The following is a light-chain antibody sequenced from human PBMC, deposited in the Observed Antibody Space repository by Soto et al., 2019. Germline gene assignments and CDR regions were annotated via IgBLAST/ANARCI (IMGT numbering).Light chain of an antibody. CDR2: DAS. CDR1: QSVSTY. CDR3: QQRNNWQIT. J-gene: IGKJ5*01. Sequence: ETVLTQSPATLSLSPGESATLSCRASQSVSTYLAWYQQKPGQAPRLLIYDASNRVTGIPARFRGSGSGTDFTLTISSLEPDDFAVYYCQQRNNWQITFGQGTRLEIK. V-gene: IGKV3-11*01.